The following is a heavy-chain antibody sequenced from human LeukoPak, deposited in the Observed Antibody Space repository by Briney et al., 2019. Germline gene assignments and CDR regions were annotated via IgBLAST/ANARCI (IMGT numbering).Heavy chain of an antibody. D-gene: IGHD2/OR15-2a*01. V-gene: IGHV1-69*05. CDR1: GGTFSSYA. CDR3: ARSMENILSYYMDV. J-gene: IGHJ6*03. CDR2: IIPLFGST. Sequence: SVKVSCKASGGTFSSYAISWVRQAPGQGLEWMGGIIPLFGSTKYTQKFQGRVTITTDESTSAAYMELSSLRSDDTAVYYCARSMENILSYYMDVWGEGTTVTVSS.